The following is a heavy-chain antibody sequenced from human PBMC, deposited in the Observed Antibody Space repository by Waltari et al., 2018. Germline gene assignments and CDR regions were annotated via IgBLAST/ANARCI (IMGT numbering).Heavy chain of an antibody. Sequence: EVQLVESGGGLVQPGGPLSLSCAASGPTFNPYWMHWVRQAPGKGLVWVSRINSFGTSTNYADSVKGRFTISRDNAKNTLYLQMNSLRAEDTAVYYCATNGGDVHSRDWGQGTLVTVSS. J-gene: IGHJ4*02. CDR1: GPTFNPYW. CDR2: INSFGTST. V-gene: IGHV3-74*01. D-gene: IGHD3-16*01. CDR3: ATNGGDVHSRD.